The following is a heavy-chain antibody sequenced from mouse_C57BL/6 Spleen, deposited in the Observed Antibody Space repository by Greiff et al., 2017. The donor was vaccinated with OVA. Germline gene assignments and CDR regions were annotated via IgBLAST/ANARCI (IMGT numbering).Heavy chain of an antibody. Sequence: DVHLVESGEGLVKPGGSLKLSCAASGFTFSSYAMSWVRQTPEKRLEWVAYISSGGDYIYYADTVKGRFTISRDNARNTLYLQMSSLKSEDTAMYYCTRGDYYGSTNYFDYWGQGTTLTVSS. D-gene: IGHD1-1*01. CDR2: ISSGGDYI. CDR1: GFTFSSYA. CDR3: TRGDYYGSTNYFDY. V-gene: IGHV5-9-1*02. J-gene: IGHJ2*01.